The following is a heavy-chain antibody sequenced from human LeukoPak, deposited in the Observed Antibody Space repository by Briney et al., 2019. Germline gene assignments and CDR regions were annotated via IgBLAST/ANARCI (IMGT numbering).Heavy chain of an antibody. CDR1: GFTFSISA. J-gene: IGHJ4*02. CDR2: INYSGSNA. CDR3: VRERTNYYDSSGYY. V-gene: IGHV3-23*01. Sequence: GGSLRLSCAASGFTFSISAMTWVRQAPGKGLEWVALINYSGSNAYYADSVRGRFTISRDSSKSMLYLQMNSLRAEDTAVYYCVRERTNYYDSSGYYWGQGTLVTVSS. D-gene: IGHD3-22*01.